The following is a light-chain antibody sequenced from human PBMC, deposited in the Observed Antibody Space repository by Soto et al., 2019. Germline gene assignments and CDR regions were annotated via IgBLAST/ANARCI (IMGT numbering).Light chain of an antibody. Sequence: QSVLTQSSSASASLGSSVRLTCILSSGHSSYIIAWHQQQPGKAPRYLMKLEGSGSYNKGSGVPDRFSGSSSGADRYLPISSRQSEDEADYYCETWDSNTRVFGGGTQLNVL. CDR1: SGHSSYI. CDR3: ETWDSNTRV. CDR2: LEGSGSY. J-gene: IGLJ7*01. V-gene: IGLV4-60*03.